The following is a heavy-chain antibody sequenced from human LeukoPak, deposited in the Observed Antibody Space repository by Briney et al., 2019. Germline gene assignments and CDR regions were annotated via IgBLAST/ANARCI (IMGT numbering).Heavy chain of an antibody. CDR2: IYTSGST. CDR1: GVSISGYY. V-gene: IGHV4-4*07. D-gene: IGHD3-22*01. Sequence: PSETLSLTCSVSGVSISGYYWSWIRQPAGKGLEWIGRIYTSGSTNYSPSLKSRVTMSVDTSKNQFSLKLSSVTAADTAVYYCATLLYYDSSGYSYYFDYWGQGTLVTVSS. CDR3: ATLLYYDSSGYSYYFDY. J-gene: IGHJ4*02.